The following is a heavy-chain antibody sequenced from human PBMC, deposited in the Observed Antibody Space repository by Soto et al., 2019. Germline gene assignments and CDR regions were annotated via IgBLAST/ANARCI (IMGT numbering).Heavy chain of an antibody. D-gene: IGHD3-16*01. J-gene: IGHJ6*02. Sequence: SVKVSCKASGGTFSSYAISWVRQAPGQGLEWMGGIIPIFGTADYAQKFQGRVTITADDFTSTAYMELSSLRSEDTAVYYCARHLGGNHYYYGMDVWGQGTTVTASS. CDR1: GGTFSSYA. V-gene: IGHV1-69*13. CDR3: ARHLGGNHYYYGMDV. CDR2: IIPIFGTA.